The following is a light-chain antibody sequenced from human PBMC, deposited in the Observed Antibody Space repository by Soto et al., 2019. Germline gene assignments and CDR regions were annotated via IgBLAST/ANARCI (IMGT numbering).Light chain of an antibody. J-gene: IGKJ1*01. V-gene: IGKV3-11*01. CDR2: DAS. CDR1: QSVSSY. CDR3: QQRSNSPRT. Sequence: EIVLTQSPATLSLSPGERATLSCRASQSVSSYLAWYHQKPGQAPRLLIYDASNRATAIPARFSGSGSGTDFTLTISSLEPEDFAVYYCQQRSNSPRTFGQGTKVEIK.